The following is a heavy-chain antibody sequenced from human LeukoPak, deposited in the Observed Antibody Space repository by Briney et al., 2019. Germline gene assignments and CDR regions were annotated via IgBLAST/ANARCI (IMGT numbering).Heavy chain of an antibody. Sequence: SETLSLTCAVSGYSISSGYQWAWIRQSPGKGLEWIGSIYHSGSAHYNPSLKSRVTISVETSKNQFSLKMYSVTAADTAVYYCAQENTYYDFWSGYHGATAYWGQGTLVTVSS. CDR3: AQENTYYDFWSGYHGATAY. CDR2: IYHSGSA. D-gene: IGHD3-3*01. CDR1: GYSISSGYQ. V-gene: IGHV4-38-2*01. J-gene: IGHJ4*02.